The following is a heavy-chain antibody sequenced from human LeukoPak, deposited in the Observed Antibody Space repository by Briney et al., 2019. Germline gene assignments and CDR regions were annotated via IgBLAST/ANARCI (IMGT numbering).Heavy chain of an antibody. Sequence: GGSLRLSCAASGFTFSSYEMNWVRQAPGKGLEWVSYISSSGSTIYYADSVKGRFTISRDNAKNSLYLQMNSLRAEDTAVYYCARDSAISTFGYWGQGTLVTVSS. CDR2: ISSSGSTI. CDR1: GFTFSSYE. D-gene: IGHD2-21*01. V-gene: IGHV3-48*03. J-gene: IGHJ4*02. CDR3: ARDSAISTFGY.